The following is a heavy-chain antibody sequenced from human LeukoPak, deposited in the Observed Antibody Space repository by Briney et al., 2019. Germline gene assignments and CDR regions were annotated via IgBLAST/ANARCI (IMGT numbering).Heavy chain of an antibody. D-gene: IGHD6-19*01. CDR1: GYTFSNAW. CDR2: IKSKTGGGTK. CDR3: TTDQWLSCWVHHFDY. V-gene: IGHV3-15*01. J-gene: IGHJ4*02. Sequence: PGGTLRLSCAASGYTFSNAWMSWVRQAPGKGLEWVGRIKSKTGGGTKDYAAPVKGRFTISRDDSKNTLYLQMNSLKTEDTAVYYFTTDQWLSCWVHHFDYWGQGTLVTVSS.